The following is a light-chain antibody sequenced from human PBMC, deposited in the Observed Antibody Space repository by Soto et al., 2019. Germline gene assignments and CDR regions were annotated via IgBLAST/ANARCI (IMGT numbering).Light chain of an antibody. CDR1: RSDIGDSNY. V-gene: IGLV2-8*01. J-gene: IGLJ2*01. CDR3: PPKAGSSRHVV. Sequence: QSALTQPPSASGSPGQSVTISCTGSRSDIGDSNYVSWYQQHPRKAPKLIISEVINRPSGVPDRFSASKSGNTASLTISGLRAEDGADYSGPPKAGSSRHVVFGGGTKPTVL. CDR2: EVI.